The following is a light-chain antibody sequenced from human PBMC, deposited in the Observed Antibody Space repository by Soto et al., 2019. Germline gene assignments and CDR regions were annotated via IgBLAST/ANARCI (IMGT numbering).Light chain of an antibody. J-gene: IGLJ1*01. CDR1: RSNIGAGYD. V-gene: IGLV1-40*01. Sequence: QAVVTQPPSVSGAPGQRVTISCTGSRSNIGAGYDVHWYRQLPGTAPTLLIFDNTNRPSGVPDRFSGSRSGTSASLVISGLRPEDEADYYCQSYDSSLSAYVFGTGTKLTVL. CDR3: QSYDSSLSAYV. CDR2: DNT.